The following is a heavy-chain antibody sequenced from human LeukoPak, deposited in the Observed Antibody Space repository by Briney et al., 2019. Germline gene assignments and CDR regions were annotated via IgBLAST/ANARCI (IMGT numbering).Heavy chain of an antibody. V-gene: IGHV4-34*01. D-gene: IGHD3-22*01. J-gene: IGHJ3*02. CDR1: GGSFSGCY. CDR3: ARGPRRITMIVVVRGAFDI. CDR2: INHSGST. Sequence: SETLSLTCAVYGGSFSGCYWSWIRQPPGKGLEWIGEINHSGSTNYNPSLKSRVTISVDTSKNQFSLKLSSVTAADTAVYYCARGPRRITMIVVVRGAFDIWGQGTMVTVSS.